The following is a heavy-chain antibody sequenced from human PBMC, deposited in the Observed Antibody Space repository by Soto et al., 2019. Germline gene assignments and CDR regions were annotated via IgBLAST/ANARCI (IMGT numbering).Heavy chain of an antibody. CDR2: IYYSGST. CDR1: GGSISSGGYY. J-gene: IGHJ5*02. CDR3: ARDFGLIYGSGKSWFDL. V-gene: IGHV4-31*03. Sequence: QVQLQESGPGLVKPSQTLSLTCTVSGGSISSGGYYWSWIRQHPGKGLEWIGYIYYSGSTYYNPSLMNRVTIALGTPNNQFSLKLSSVTAADTHVYYCARDFGLIYGSGKSWFDLWGQGNLVTV. D-gene: IGHD3-10*01.